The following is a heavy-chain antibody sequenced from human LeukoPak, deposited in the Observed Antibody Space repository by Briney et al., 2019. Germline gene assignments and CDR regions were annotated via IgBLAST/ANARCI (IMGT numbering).Heavy chain of an antibody. CDR2: INHSGST. CDR1: GGSFSGYY. CDR3: ARARVYDYVWGSYRPELDY. V-gene: IGHV4-34*01. D-gene: IGHD3-16*02. J-gene: IGHJ4*02. Sequence: PSETLSLTCAVHGGSFSGYYWSWIRQPPGKGLEWIGEINHSGSTNYNPSLKSRVTISVDTSKNQFSLKLSSVTAADTAVYYCARARVYDYVWGSYRPELDYWGQGTLVTVSS.